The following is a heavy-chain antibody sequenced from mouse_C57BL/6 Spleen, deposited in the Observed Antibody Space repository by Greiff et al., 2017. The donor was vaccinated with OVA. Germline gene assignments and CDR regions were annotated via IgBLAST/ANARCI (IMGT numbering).Heavy chain of an antibody. CDR3: APQTAQGPFAY. V-gene: IGHV1-74*01. CDR1: GYTFTSYW. Sequence: QVQLQQPGAELVKPGASVKVSCKASGYTFTSYWMHWVKQRPGQGLEWIGRIHPSDSDTNYNQKFKGKATLTVDNSSSTAYMQLSSLTSEDSAVYYCAPQTAQGPFAYWGQGTLVTVSA. CDR2: IHPSDSDT. D-gene: IGHD3-2*02. J-gene: IGHJ3*01.